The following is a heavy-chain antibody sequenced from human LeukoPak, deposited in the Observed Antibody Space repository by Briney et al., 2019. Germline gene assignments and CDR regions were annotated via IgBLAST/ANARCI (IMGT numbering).Heavy chain of an antibody. CDR1: GFTFGDYA. CDR3: TRSYNYYGSSGYYGFDY. CDR2: IRSKPHGETT. V-gene: IGHV3-49*03. D-gene: IGHD3-22*01. Sequence: TGGSLRLSCTASGFTFGDYAMSWFRQAPGKGLEWVGFIRSKPHGETTQYAASVKGRFTISRDDSKSIAYLQMNSLKTEDTAVYYCTRSYNYYGSSGYYGFDYWGQGTLVTVSS. J-gene: IGHJ4*02.